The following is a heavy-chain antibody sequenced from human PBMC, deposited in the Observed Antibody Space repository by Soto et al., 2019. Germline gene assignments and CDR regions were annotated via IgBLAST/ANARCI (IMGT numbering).Heavy chain of an antibody. D-gene: IGHD4-17*01. Sequence: GASVKVSCKASGYTFTGYYMHWVRQAPGQGLEWMGWINPNSGGTNYAQKFQGRVTMTRDTSISTAYMELSRLRSDDTAVYYCARAGAYGDYSSDYYGMDVWGQVTTVTVSS. CDR1: GYTFTGYY. CDR3: ARAGAYGDYSSDYYGMDV. CDR2: INPNSGGT. V-gene: IGHV1-2*02. J-gene: IGHJ6*02.